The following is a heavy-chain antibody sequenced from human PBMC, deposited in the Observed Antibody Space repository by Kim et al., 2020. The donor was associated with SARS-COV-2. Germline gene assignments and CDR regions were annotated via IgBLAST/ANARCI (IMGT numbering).Heavy chain of an antibody. CDR1: GGSISSSSYY. CDR2: IYYSGST. V-gene: IGHV4-39*01. CDR3: ARPRRQQQLVHDAFDI. J-gene: IGHJ3*02. Sequence: SETLSLTCTVSGGSISSSSYYWGWIRQPPGKGLEWIGSIYYSGSTYYNPSLKSRVTISVDTSKNQFSLKLSSVTAADTAVYYCARPRRQQQLVHDAFDIWGQGTMVTVSS. D-gene: IGHD6-13*01.